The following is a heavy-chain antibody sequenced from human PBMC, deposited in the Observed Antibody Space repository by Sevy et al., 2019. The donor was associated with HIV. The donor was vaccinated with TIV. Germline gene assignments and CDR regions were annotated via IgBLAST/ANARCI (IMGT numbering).Heavy chain of an antibody. CDR3: ARDRNYYYDSSGYPTFDY. CDR2: ISSSSSTI. J-gene: IGHJ4*02. CDR1: GFTFSSYS. D-gene: IGHD3-22*01. Sequence: GGSLRLSCAASGFTFSSYSMNWVRQAPGKGLERVSYISSSSSTIYYADSVKGRFTISRDNAKNSLYLQMNSLRDEDTAVYYCARDRNYYYDSSGYPTFDYWRQGTLVTVSS. V-gene: IGHV3-48*02.